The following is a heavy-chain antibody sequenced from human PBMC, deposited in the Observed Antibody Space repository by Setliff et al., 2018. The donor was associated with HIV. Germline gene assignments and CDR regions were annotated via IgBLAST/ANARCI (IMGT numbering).Heavy chain of an antibody. CDR3: AKPTSGMYPRAFDL. D-gene: IGHD1-26*01. CDR1: GYGYSTFD. CDR2: VSPDGYEK. Sequence: GGSLRLSCAAFGYGYSTFDMDWVRQTPGKGLEWVADVSPDGYEKRCADFAKGRFTVSRDNSKNILFLQMDSLGAEDTGIYYCAKPTSGMYPRAFDLWGRGTVVTVSS. J-gene: IGHJ3*01. V-gene: IGHV3-23*01.